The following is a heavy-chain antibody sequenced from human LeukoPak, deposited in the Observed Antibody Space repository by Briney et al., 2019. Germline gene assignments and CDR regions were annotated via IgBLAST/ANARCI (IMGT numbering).Heavy chain of an antibody. CDR3: ARGSPYGRNWFDP. J-gene: IGHJ5*02. CDR2: INHSGST. V-gene: IGHV4-34*01. CDR1: GGSFRGYY. D-gene: IGHD3-10*01. Sequence: SETLSLTCAVYGGSFRGYYWSWIRQPPGKGLEWIGEINHSGSTNYNPSLKSRVTISVDTSKNQFSLKLSSVTAADTAVYYCARGSPYGRNWFDPWGQGTLVTVSS.